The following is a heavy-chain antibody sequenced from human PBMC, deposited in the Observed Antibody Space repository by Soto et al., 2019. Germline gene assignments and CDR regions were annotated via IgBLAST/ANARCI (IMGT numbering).Heavy chain of an antibody. CDR2: IYPGDSDT. Sequence: ESLKISCKGSGYSFTSYWIGWVRQMPVKGLEWMGIIYPGDSDTRYSPSFQGQVTISADKSISTAYLQWSSLKASDTAMYYCARTIYCSGGSCSYYMDVWGKGTTVTVSS. CDR1: GYSFTSYW. CDR3: ARTIYCSGGSCSYYMDV. D-gene: IGHD2-15*01. J-gene: IGHJ6*03. V-gene: IGHV5-51*01.